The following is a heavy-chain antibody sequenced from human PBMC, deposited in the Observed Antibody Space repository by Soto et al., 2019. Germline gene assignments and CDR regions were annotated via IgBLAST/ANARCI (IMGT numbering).Heavy chain of an antibody. V-gene: IGHV3-74*01. Sequence: EVPLVESGGGLVQPGGSLRLSCAASGFSCSSYWMHWVRQAPGKGLVCVSRIDPYATGITYAESVQGRFTISRDNAKNTLYLQMNSLRAEDTAVYYCTSETFGARDSWGQGTLVTGSS. CDR3: TSETFGARDS. J-gene: IGHJ4*02. CDR2: IDPYATGI. D-gene: IGHD2-15*01. CDR1: GFSCSSYW.